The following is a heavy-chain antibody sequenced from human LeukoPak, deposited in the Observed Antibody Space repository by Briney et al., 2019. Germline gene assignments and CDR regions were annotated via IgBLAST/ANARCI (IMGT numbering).Heavy chain of an antibody. CDR3: ARLRYSDY. Sequence: GGSLRLSCVASGFSFGSNWMSWVRQAPGKGLEWVANIKQDGSEKNYVDSVKGRFTISRDNAKNSLYLQMNSLRAEDTAVYYCARLRYSDYWGQGALVTVSS. CDR2: IKQDGSEK. CDR1: GFSFGSNW. J-gene: IGHJ4*02. D-gene: IGHD2-21*01. V-gene: IGHV3-7*03.